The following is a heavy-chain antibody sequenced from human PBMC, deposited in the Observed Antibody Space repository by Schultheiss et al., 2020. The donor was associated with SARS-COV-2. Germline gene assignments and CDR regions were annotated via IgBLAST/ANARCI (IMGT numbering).Heavy chain of an antibody. D-gene: IGHD6-19*01. J-gene: IGHJ3*02. Sequence: GGSLRLSCAASEFIFTESSVQWVRQAPGKGLEWVSAISGSGGSTYYADSVKGRFTISRDNSKNTLYLQMNSLRAEDTAVYYCAKHLGSSGLNAFDIWGQGTMVTVSS. CDR1: EFIFTESS. CDR3: AKHLGSSGLNAFDI. V-gene: IGHV3-23*01. CDR2: ISGSGGST.